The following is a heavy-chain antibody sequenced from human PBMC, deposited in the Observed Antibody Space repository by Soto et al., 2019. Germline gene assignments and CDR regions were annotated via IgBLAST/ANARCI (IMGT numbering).Heavy chain of an antibody. J-gene: IGHJ6*03. CDR3: ASSHSNYYYYYMDV. Sequence: QVQLVESGGGVVQPGRSPRLSCAASGFTFSSYGMHWVRQAPGKGLEWVAVIWYDGSNKYYADSVKGRFTISRDNSKNTLYLQMNSLRAEDTAVYYCASSHSNYYYYYMDVWGKGTTVTVSS. D-gene: IGHD4-4*01. V-gene: IGHV3-33*01. CDR1: GFTFSSYG. CDR2: IWYDGSNK.